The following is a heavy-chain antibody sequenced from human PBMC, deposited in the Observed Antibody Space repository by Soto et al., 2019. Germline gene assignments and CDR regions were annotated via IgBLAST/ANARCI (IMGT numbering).Heavy chain of an antibody. D-gene: IGHD2-2*01. CDR2: IIPIFGTA. V-gene: IGHV1-69*13. J-gene: IGHJ6*02. CDR3: ATKDIVVVPAAKGYYYYGMGV. Sequence: SVKVSCKASGGTFSSYAISWVRQAPGQGLEWMGGIIPIFGTANYAQKFQGRVTITADESTSTAYMELSSLRSADTAVYYCATKDIVVVPAAKGYYYYGMGVWGQGTTVTASS. CDR1: GGTFSSYA.